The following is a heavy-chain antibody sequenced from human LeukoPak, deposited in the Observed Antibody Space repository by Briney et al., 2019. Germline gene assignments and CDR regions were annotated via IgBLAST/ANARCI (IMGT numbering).Heavy chain of an antibody. CDR2: IWYDGSNK. D-gene: IGHD1-7*01. CDR1: GFTFSRNG. J-gene: IGHJ4*02. Sequence: PGRSLRLSCAASGFTFSRNGIHWVRQAPGKGLEWVAVIWYDGSNKYYADSVKGRFTISRDNSKNTLYLQMNSLRAEDTAVYYCAKSTGGGTTGPSDYWGQGTLVTVSS. V-gene: IGHV3-33*06. CDR3: AKSTGGGTTGPSDY.